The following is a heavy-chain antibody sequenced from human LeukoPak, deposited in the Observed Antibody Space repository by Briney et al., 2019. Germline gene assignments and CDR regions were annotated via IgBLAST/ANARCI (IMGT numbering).Heavy chain of an antibody. V-gene: IGHV1-2*06. Sequence: GASVKVSCEASGYTFTGYYMHWVRQAPGQGLEWMGRINPNSGGTNYAQKFQGRVTMTRDTSISTAYMELSRLRSDDTAVYYCARKVNYDILTGYYRHNWFDPWGQGTLVTVPS. CDR3: ARKVNYDILTGYYRHNWFDP. CDR1: GYTFTGYY. D-gene: IGHD3-9*01. J-gene: IGHJ5*02. CDR2: INPNSGGT.